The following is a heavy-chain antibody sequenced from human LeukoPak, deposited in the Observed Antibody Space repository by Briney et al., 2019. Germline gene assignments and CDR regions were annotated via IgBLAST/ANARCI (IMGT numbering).Heavy chain of an antibody. CDR2: ISGSGGST. D-gene: IGHD3-10*01. CDR1: GFTFSSYA. V-gene: IGHV3-23*01. Sequence: GGSLRLSCAASGFTFSSYAMGWVRQAPGKGLEWVSAISGSGGSTYYADSVKGRFTISRDNSKNTLYLQMNSLRAADTAVYYCEKAVLLWFGELRYYFDYWGQGTLVTVSS. J-gene: IGHJ4*02. CDR3: EKAVLLWFGELRYYFDY.